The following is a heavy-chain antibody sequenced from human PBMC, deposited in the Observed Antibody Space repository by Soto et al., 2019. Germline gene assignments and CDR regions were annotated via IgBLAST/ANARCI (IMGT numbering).Heavy chain of an antibody. V-gene: IGHV1-18*01. CDR3: VSERATGVSVYSQY. J-gene: IGHJ1*01. D-gene: IGHD2-15*01. CDR2: ISAYNGNT. Sequence: ASVKVSCKASGYIFTSYGISWVRQAPGQGLEWMGWISAYNGNTKYAQKLQGRVTMTTDTSTATAYMELRSLRSDDTAVYFCVSERATGVSVYSQYWGQGTLVTVSS. CDR1: GYIFTSYG.